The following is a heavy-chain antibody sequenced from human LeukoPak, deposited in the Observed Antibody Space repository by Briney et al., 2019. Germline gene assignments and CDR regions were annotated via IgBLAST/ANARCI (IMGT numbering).Heavy chain of an antibody. D-gene: IGHD6-13*01. J-gene: IGHJ4*02. CDR2: IRYDGINK. Sequence: GGSLRLSCAASGFSFSAYAMYWVRQAPGKGPEWVALIRYDGINKYYGDSVKGRFTISRDNSKNMLYLQMNSLRAEDTAVYYCVRTGSGWYGDYWGQGARVTVSS. V-gene: IGHV3-30*02. CDR1: GFSFSAYA. CDR3: VRTGSGWYGDY.